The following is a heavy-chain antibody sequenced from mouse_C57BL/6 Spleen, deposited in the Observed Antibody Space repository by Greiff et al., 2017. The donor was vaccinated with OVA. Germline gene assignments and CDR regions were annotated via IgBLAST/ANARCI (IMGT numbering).Heavy chain of an antibody. Sequence: DVMLVESGGDLVKPGGSLKLSCAASGFTFSSYGMSWVRQTPDKRLEWVATISSGGSYTYYPDSVKGRFTISRDNAKNTLYLQMSSLKSEDTAMYYCARHDGYGSSYEAMDYWGQGTSVTVSS. CDR3: ARHDGYGSSYEAMDY. V-gene: IGHV5-6*02. CDR1: GFTFSSYG. D-gene: IGHD1-1*01. CDR2: ISSGGSYT. J-gene: IGHJ4*01.